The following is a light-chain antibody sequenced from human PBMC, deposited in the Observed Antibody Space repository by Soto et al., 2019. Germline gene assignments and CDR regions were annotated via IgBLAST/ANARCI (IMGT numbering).Light chain of an antibody. CDR2: ATS. CDR3: QQASSFPRT. Sequence: DIQMTQSPWVGAAAAGGRGPLSCRASQDISNLLAWYQQKPGKAPTLLIYATSNLQRGVPSRFSGSGSGTDFTLTISGLQPEDFATYYCQQASSFPRTFGQGTKVDIK. V-gene: IGKV1-12*01. J-gene: IGKJ1*01. CDR1: QDISNL.